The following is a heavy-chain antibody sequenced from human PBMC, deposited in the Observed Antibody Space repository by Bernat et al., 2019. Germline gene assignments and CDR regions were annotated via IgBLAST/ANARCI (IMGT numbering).Heavy chain of an antibody. CDR1: GYTFTSYD. V-gene: IGHV1-2*04. CDR3: ARVPLTGIVDAFDI. Sequence: QVQLVQSGAEVKKPGASVKVSCKASGYTFTSYDINWVRQATGQGLEWMGWINPNTGGTDYAQKFQGWVTMTRDTSISTAYMELSRLTSDDTAVYFCARVPLTGIVDAFDIWGQGTMVTVSS. J-gene: IGHJ3*02. CDR2: INPNTGGT. D-gene: IGHD7-27*01.